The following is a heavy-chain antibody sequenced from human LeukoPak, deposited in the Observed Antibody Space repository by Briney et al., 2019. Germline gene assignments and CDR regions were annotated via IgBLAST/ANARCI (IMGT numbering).Heavy chain of an antibody. CDR1: GDSISSGNYY. CDR2: IYYSGST. CDR3: ARLYTIFRPSGFDP. V-gene: IGHV4-39*07. J-gene: IGHJ5*02. Sequence: SETLSLTCTVSGDSISSGNYYWGWIRQPPGKGLEWIGSIYYSGSTYYNPSLKSRVTISVDTSKNQFSLKLSSVTAADTAVYYCARLYTIFRPSGFDPWGQGTLVTVSS. D-gene: IGHD3-9*01.